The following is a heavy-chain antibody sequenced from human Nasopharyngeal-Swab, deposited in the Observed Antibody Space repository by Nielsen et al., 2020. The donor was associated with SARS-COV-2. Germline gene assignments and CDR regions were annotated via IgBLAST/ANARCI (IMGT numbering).Heavy chain of an antibody. CDR3: AKWAKYSSGWATGYY. CDR1: GFTFSSYA. D-gene: IGHD6-19*01. CDR2: ISGSGGST. Sequence: GESLKISCAASGFTFSSYAMSWVRQAPGKGLEWVSAISGSGGSTYYADSVKGRFTISRDNSKNTLYLQMNSPRAEDTAVYYCAKWAKYSSGWATGYYWGQGTLVTVSS. J-gene: IGHJ4*02. V-gene: IGHV3-23*01.